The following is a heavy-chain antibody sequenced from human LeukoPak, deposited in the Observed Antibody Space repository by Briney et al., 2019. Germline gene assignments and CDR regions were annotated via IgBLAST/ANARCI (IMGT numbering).Heavy chain of an antibody. CDR1: GGSFSGYY. V-gene: IGHV4-34*01. D-gene: IGHD2-2*01. CDR2: INHSGST. J-gene: IGHJ6*03. Sequence: SETLSLTCAVYGGSFSGYYWSWIRQPPGKGLEWIGEINHSGSTNYNPSLKSRVTILVDTSKNQFSLKLSSVTAADTAVYYCARGAGMSPAATAYYYYMDVWGKGTTVTVSS. CDR3: ARGAGMSPAATAYYYYMDV.